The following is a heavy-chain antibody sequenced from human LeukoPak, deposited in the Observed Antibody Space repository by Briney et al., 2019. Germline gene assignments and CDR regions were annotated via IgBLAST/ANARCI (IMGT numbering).Heavy chain of an antibody. CDR3: ATYSSLNRREFQY. CDR1: GFTVSSNY. D-gene: IGHD3-22*01. V-gene: IGHV3-7*01. Sequence: GGSLRLSCAASGFTVSSNYRSWVRQAPGKGRQWVANIKTDGSEKYYVDSVKGRFTISRDNAKNSLYLQMNSLRAEDTAVYYCATYSSLNRREFQYWGQGTLLTVSS. CDR2: IKTDGSEK. J-gene: IGHJ1*01.